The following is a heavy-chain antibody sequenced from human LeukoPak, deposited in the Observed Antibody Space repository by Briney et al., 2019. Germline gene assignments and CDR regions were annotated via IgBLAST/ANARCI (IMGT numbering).Heavy chain of an antibody. CDR1: GGSISSSSYY. Sequence: NPSETLSLTCTVSGGSISSSSYYWGWIRQPPGKGLEWIGGIYISRSTCYNPSLKSRVTISEDTSKNQFSLKLSSVAAADTAVYYCARRWLGDFDYWGQGTLVTVSS. CDR3: ARRWLGDFDY. V-gene: IGHV4-39*01. J-gene: IGHJ4*02. CDR2: IYISRST. D-gene: IGHD1-26*01.